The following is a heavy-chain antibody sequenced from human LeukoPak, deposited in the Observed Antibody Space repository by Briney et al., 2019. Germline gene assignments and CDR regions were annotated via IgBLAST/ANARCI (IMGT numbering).Heavy chain of an antibody. J-gene: IGHJ4*02. D-gene: IGHD4-17*01. V-gene: IGHV3-69-1*02. Sequence: GGSLRLSCAASGFTFSDFYMNWVRHSPGEGLEWIAFISDSGSLIHYADSVKGRFTISRDNAKNSLILQMDSLRVEDTAIYYCARDADGHLDQWGQGTLVTVSS. CDR3: ARDADGHLDQ. CDR2: ISDSGSLI. CDR1: GFTFSDFY.